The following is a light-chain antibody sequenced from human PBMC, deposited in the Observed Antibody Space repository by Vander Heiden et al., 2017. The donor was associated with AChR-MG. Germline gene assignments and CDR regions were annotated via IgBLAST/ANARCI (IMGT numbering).Light chain of an antibody. V-gene: IGKV3-11*01. CDR3: QHRGNWPPGDT. CDR1: QSVSSN. Sequence: IVLTHSPPTLSLSPGERATLSCRASQSVSSNLAWYQQKPGQAPRLLIYVASNRASGIPARFSGSGSGTDFSLTISGLEPEDFAVYYCQHRGNWPPGDTFGQGTKLEIK. J-gene: IGKJ2*01. CDR2: VAS.